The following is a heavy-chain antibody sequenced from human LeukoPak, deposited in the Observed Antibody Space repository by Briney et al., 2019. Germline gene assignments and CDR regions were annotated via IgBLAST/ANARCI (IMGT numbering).Heavy chain of an antibody. CDR1: GFTFDDYA. CDR2: ISWKSGSI. CDR3: LTSSFDR. Sequence: PGGSLRLSCAASGFTFDDYAMHWVRQAPGKGLEWVSGISWKSGSIGYADSVKGRFTISRDNTKNSLYLQMGSLRVEDTALYYCLTSSFDRWGQGTLVTVSS. V-gene: IGHV3-9*01. J-gene: IGHJ4*02.